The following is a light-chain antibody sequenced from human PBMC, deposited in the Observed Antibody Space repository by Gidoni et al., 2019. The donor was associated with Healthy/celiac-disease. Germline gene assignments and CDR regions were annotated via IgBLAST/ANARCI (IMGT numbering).Light chain of an antibody. CDR1: QSISSY. J-gene: IGKJ4*01. Sequence: DIQLTQSPSSLSASVGDRVTITCRASQSISSYLNWYQQKPGNAPKLLIYAASSLQSGVPSRFSGSGSGTDFTLTISSLQPEDFATYYCQQCYSTPLTFGGGTKVEI. CDR2: AAS. V-gene: IGKV1-39*01. CDR3: QQCYSTPLT.